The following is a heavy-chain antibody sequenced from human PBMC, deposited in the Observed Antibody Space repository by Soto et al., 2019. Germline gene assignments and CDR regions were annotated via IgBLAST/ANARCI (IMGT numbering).Heavy chain of an antibody. D-gene: IGHD6-19*01. CDR2: IIPIFGTA. CDR1: GGTFSSYA. CDR3: ARNLVGSSGWYWFDP. Sequence: QVQLVQSGAEVKKPGSSVKVSCKASGGTFSSYAISWVRQAPGQGLEWMGGIIPIFGTANYAQKFKGRVTIAADKSTSTAYMELSSLRSEDTAVYYCARNLVGSSGWYWFDPWGQGTLVTVSS. J-gene: IGHJ5*02. V-gene: IGHV1-69*06.